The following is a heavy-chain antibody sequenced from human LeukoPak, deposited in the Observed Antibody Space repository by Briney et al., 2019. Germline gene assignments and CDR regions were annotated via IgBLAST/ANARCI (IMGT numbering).Heavy chain of an antibody. CDR2: INHSGST. J-gene: IGHJ4*02. CDR1: GGSFSGYY. D-gene: IGHD6-19*01. CDR3: ARGGLRGSGWYKAYDY. Sequence: SETLSLTCAVYGGSFSGYYWSWIRQPPGKGLEWIGEINHSGSTNYNPSLKSRVTISVDTSKNQFSLKLSSVTAADTAVYYCARGGLRGSGWYKAYDYWGQGTLVTVSS. V-gene: IGHV4-34*01.